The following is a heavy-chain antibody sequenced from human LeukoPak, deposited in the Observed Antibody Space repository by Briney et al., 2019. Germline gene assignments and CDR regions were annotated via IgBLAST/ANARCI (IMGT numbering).Heavy chain of an antibody. D-gene: IGHD7-27*01. J-gene: IGHJ4*02. CDR1: GFTFSFYG. CDR2: ITGAGHT. V-gene: IGHV3-23*01. CDR3: VQDWAWGAFGY. Sequence: GGSLRLSCAASGFTFSFYGMNWVRQAPGKELEWVSGITGAGHTYYADSVQGRFTIYRDNSKNTLYLQMNRLGAEDTAIYYCVQDWAWGAFGYWGQGTLVTVSS.